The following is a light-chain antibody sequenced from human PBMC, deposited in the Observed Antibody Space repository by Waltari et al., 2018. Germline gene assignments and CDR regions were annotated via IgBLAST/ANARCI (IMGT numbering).Light chain of an antibody. V-gene: IGKV1-39*01. CDR3: QQSYSTPMYT. J-gene: IGKJ2*01. CDR1: QSISSY. Sequence: DIQMTQPPSSLSASVRDRFTITCRASQSISSYLNWYQEKPGKDPKLRIYAASSLQSGVPSRFRGSGSGTDFTLTISCLQPEDIATYYCQQSYSTPMYTFGQGTKLEIK. CDR2: AAS.